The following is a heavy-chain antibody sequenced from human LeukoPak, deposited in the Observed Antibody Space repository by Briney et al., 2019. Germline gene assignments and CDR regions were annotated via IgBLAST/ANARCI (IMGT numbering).Heavy chain of an antibody. CDR3: ARAIPATGAFDI. CDR2: IYYSGST. J-gene: IGHJ3*02. D-gene: IGHD2-2*01. V-gene: IGHV4-59*01. CDR1: GGSISSYY. Sequence: PSGTLSLTCTVSGGSISSYYWSWIRQPPGKGLEWIGYIYYSGSTNYNPSLKSRVTISVDTSKNQFSLKLSSVTAADTAVYYCARAIPATGAFDIWGQGTMVTVSS.